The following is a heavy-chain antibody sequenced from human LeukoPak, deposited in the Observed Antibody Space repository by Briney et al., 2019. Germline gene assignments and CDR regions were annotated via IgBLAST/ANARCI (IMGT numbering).Heavy chain of an antibody. J-gene: IGHJ4*02. D-gene: IGHD3-3*01. CDR3: ARVIPHGWRQNDF. Sequence: SSETLSLTCAVSGDFFTTSHWWSWVRQPPGKGLEWIGEISEGGMTNYNPSLQSRVTMSQDKSKSQFSLKLTSVTAADTATYFCARVIPHGWRQNDFWGQGMLVTVSS. V-gene: IGHV4-4*02. CDR2: ISEGGMT. CDR1: GDFFTTSHW.